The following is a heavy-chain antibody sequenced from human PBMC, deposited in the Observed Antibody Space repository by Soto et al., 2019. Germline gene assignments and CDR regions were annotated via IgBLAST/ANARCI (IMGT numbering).Heavy chain of an antibody. CDR3: ARPYGGKIGDALDL. Sequence: EVQLLESGGGLVQPGGSLRLSCAASGFTFSTYAMSWVRQVPGRGLEWLSTISASGDSAYYADSVKGRFTISRDNSKNTLYLQMNSLRAEDTAVYYCARPYGGKIGDALDLCGQGTMVTVS. CDR1: GFTFSTYA. J-gene: IGHJ3*01. D-gene: IGHD2-15*01. CDR2: ISASGDSA. V-gene: IGHV3-23*01.